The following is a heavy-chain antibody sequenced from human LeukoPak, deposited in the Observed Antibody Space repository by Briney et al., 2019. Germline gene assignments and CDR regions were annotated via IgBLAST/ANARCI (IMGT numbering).Heavy chain of an antibody. CDR1: GFTFSSYS. J-gene: IGHJ6*02. CDR2: ISSSSSYI. V-gene: IGHV3-21*01. CDR3: ASCAYYYDSSGYYLGYYYGMDV. Sequence: GSLRLSCAASGFTFSSYSMNWVRQAPGKGLEWVSSISSSSSYIYYADSVKGRFTISRDNAKNSLYLQMNSLRAEDTAVYYCASCAYYYDSSGYYLGYYYGMDVWGQGTTVTVSS. D-gene: IGHD3-22*01.